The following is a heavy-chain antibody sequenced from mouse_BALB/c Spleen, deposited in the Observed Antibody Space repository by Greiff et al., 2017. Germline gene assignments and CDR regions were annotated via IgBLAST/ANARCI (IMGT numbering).Heavy chain of an antibody. CDR3: ARRYLHWYFDV. V-gene: IGHV5-12-2*01. CDR1: GFTFSSYT. Sequence: EVKLVESGGGLVQPGGSLKLSCAASGFTFSSYTMSWVRQTPEKRLEWVAYISNGGGSTYYPDTVKGRFTISRDNAKNALYLQMSSLKSEDTAMYYCARRYLHWYFDVWGAGTTVTVSS. D-gene: IGHD6-1*01. J-gene: IGHJ1*01. CDR2: ISNGGGST.